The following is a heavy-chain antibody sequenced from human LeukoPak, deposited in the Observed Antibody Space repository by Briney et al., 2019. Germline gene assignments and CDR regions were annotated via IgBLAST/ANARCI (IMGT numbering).Heavy chain of an antibody. V-gene: IGHV3-13*04. CDR3: ARAAAGQFDY. Sequence: GGSLRLSCAASGFTFSSYDMHWVRHATGKGLEGVSAIGTAGDTYYPGSVKGRFTISRENAKNSLYLQMNSLRAGDTAVYYCARAAAGQFDYWGQGTLVTVSS. CDR1: GFTFSSYD. D-gene: IGHD6-13*01. CDR2: IGTAGDT. J-gene: IGHJ4*02.